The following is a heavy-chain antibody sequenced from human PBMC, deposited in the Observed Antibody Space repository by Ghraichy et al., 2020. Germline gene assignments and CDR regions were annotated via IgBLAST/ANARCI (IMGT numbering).Heavy chain of an antibody. V-gene: IGHV3-23*01. J-gene: IGHJ6*02. Sequence: GGSLRLSCAASGFTFSSYAMSWVRQAPGKGLEWVSGISGSGGRTYYADSVKGRFTISRDKSKNTLLLQMNSLRAEDTAVYYCAKDLKELMVYATPSMGVWGQGTTVTVSS. CDR2: ISGSGGRT. CDR1: GFTFSSYA. D-gene: IGHD2-8*01. CDR3: AKDLKELMVYATPSMGV.